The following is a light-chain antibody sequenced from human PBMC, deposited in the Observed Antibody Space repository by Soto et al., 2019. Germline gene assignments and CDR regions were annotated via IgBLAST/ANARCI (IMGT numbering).Light chain of an antibody. J-gene: IGLJ1*01. Sequence: QSVLTQPASVSGSPGQSIAISCTGSSSDVGFYNYISWYQQHPGKVPKLIIYEVTNRPPGVSNRFSGSKSGNTASLTISGLQAEDEADYYCCSYTTSSTRVFGTGTKVNVL. V-gene: IGLV2-14*01. CDR2: EVT. CDR3: CSYTTSSTRV. CDR1: SSDVGFYNY.